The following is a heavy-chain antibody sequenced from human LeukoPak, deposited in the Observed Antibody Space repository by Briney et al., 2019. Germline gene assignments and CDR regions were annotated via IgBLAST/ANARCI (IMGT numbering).Heavy chain of an antibody. J-gene: IGHJ4*02. D-gene: IGHD3-22*01. CDR1: GGSISSYY. V-gene: IGHV4-59*12. CDR2: IYYSGST. CDR3: ARDLFRYDSSGYYD. Sequence: SETLSLTCTVSGGSISSYYWSWIRQPPGKGLEWIGYIYYSGSTNYNPSLKSRVTMSVDTSKNQFSLKLSSVTAADTAVYYCARDLFRYDSSGYYDWGQGTLVTVSS.